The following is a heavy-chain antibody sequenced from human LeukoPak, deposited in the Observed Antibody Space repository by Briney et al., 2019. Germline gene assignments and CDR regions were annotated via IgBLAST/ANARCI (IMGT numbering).Heavy chain of an antibody. V-gene: IGHV4-39*01. Sequence: SETLSLTCTVSGGSISRSSYYWGWIRQPPGKGLQWIGSIYYSDSGKMYYNPSLKSRVTISADTSKNQFSLNLSSVTAADTAVYYCATPDYVAAASNAFDLWGQGTMVTVSS. CDR3: ATPDYVAAASNAFDL. D-gene: IGHD6-13*01. CDR2: IYYSDSGKM. J-gene: IGHJ3*01. CDR1: GGSISRSSYY.